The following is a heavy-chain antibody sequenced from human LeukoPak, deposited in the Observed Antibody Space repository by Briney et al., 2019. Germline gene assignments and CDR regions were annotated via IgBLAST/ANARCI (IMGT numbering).Heavy chain of an antibody. Sequence: GGSLRLSCAASGFTFSSYSMNWVRQAPGKGLEWVSYISSSSSTIYYADSVKGRFTISRDNAKNSLYLQMNSLRAEDTAVYYCAREDDYGDFGAFDIWGQGTMVTVSS. J-gene: IGHJ3*02. V-gene: IGHV3-48*01. CDR3: AREDDYGDFGAFDI. CDR1: GFTFSSYS. D-gene: IGHD4-17*01. CDR2: ISSSSSTI.